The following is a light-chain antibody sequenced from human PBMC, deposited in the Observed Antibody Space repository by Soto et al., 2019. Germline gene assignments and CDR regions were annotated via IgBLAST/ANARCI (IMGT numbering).Light chain of an antibody. CDR1: SSNIGAGFD. CDR2: KDA. CDR3: QSYDNSLSAWV. Sequence: QSVLTQPPSVSGAPGLTVTISCTGRSSNIGAGFDVHWYQHLPGTAPKLLIYKDANRPSGVPDRFSASKPGTSASLAIIGLQAEDEADYYCQSYDNSLSAWVFGGGTKLTVL. V-gene: IGLV1-40*01. J-gene: IGLJ3*02.